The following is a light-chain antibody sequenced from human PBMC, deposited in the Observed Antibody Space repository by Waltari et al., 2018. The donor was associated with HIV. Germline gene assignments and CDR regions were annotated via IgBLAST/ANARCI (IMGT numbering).Light chain of an antibody. CDR2: GDN. CDR1: SSNIGARFD. Sequence: QSVLTQPPSVSGAPGQRVTISCTGSSSNIGARFDVHWYQQLPGTAPKLLIYGDNNRPSGVPDRFSGSKSGPSASLAITGLQAEDEADYYCQSYDSSLSGSVFGGGTKLTVL. CDR3: QSYDSSLSGSV. V-gene: IGLV1-40*01. J-gene: IGLJ3*02.